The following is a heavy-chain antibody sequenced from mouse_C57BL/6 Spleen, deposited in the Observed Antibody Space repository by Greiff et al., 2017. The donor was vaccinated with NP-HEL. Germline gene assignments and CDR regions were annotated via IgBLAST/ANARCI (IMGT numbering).Heavy chain of an antibody. CDR3: ARFWAYYSNPGYFDV. D-gene: IGHD2-5*01. Sequence: QVQLQQPGAELVKPGASVKMSCKASGYTFTSYWITWVKQRPGQGLEWIGDIYPGSGSTNYNEKFKSKATLTVDTSSSTAYMQLSSLTSEDSAVYYCARFWAYYSNPGYFDVWGTGTTVTVSS. V-gene: IGHV1-55*01. J-gene: IGHJ1*03. CDR2: IYPGSGST. CDR1: GYTFTSYW.